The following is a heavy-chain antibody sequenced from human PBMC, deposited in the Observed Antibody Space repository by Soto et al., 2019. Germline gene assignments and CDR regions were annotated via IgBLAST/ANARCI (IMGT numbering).Heavy chain of an antibody. CDR2: MFTDVSTT. V-gene: IGHV3-74*01. J-gene: IGHJ4*02. Sequence: EVQLVESGGGLVQPGGSLRLSCAASGFSFSGFWMHWVRQAPGKXLVWVSRMFTDVSTTYYADSVKGRFTISRDNAKSTLYLXXXSXXXXXTXXXXXXXXXXXXXXFDSWGQGTLVTVSS. CDR3: XXXXXXXXXFDS. CDR1: GFSFSGFW.